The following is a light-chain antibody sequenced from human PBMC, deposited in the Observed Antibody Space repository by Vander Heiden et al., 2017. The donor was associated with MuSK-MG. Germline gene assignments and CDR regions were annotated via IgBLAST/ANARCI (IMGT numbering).Light chain of an antibody. CDR1: QGINYY. CDR3: QKHKSAPCT. Sequence: DIQMTQSPSSLSASVGDRSSHTCRDSQGINYYFGWFQQKARKVPQLLIFGASTLQSGVPSWFSGSGCREVFPNTSRSQEAEDGATYYWQKHKSAPCTFGPGTKVDIK. J-gene: IGKJ3*01. CDR2: GAS. V-gene: IGKV1-27*01.